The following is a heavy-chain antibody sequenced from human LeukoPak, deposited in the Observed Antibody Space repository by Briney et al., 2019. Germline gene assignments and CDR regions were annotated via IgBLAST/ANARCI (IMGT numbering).Heavy chain of an antibody. Sequence: PGGSLRLSCAASGFTFSSYAMSWVRQAPGKGLEWVSAISGSGDSTYYADSVKGRFTISRDNSKNTLYLQVNSLRAEDTAVYYCVLRTPGNYLDYWGQGTLVTVSS. V-gene: IGHV3-23*01. D-gene: IGHD2/OR15-2a*01. CDR2: ISGSGDST. CDR3: VLRTPGNYLDY. CDR1: GFTFSSYA. J-gene: IGHJ4*02.